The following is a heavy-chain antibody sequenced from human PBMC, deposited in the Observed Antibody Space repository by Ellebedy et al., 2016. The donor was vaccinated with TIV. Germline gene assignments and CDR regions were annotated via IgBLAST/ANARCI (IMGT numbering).Heavy chain of an antibody. CDR1: GFTFSSYS. CDR2: ISSSSSYI. J-gene: IGHJ6*02. Sequence: GGSLRLXXAASGFTFSSYSMNWVRQAPGKGLEWVSSISSSSSYIYYADSVKGRFTISRDNAKNSLYLQMNSLRAEDTAVYYCARDSVAVAGTYGMDVWGQGTTVTVSS. D-gene: IGHD6-19*01. CDR3: ARDSVAVAGTYGMDV. V-gene: IGHV3-21*01.